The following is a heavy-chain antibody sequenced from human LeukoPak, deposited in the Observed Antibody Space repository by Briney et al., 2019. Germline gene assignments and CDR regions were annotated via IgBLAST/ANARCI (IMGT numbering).Heavy chain of an antibody. CDR3: ARAQWLVQSLDFDY. Sequence: ASVKVSCKASGYTFTSYGISWVRQAPGQGLEWMGWISAYNGNTNYAQKLQGRVTMTTDTSTSTAYMELRSLRSDDTAVYYCARAQWLVQSLDFDYWGQGTLVTVSS. J-gene: IGHJ4*02. D-gene: IGHD6-19*01. V-gene: IGHV1-18*01. CDR1: GYTFTSYG. CDR2: ISAYNGNT.